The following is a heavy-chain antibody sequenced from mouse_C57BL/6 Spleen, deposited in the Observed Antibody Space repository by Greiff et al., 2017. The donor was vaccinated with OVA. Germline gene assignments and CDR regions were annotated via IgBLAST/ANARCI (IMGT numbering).Heavy chain of an antibody. V-gene: IGHV1-76*01. J-gene: IGHJ3*01. Sequence: QVHVKQSGAELVRPGASVKLSCKASGYTFTDYYINWVKQRPGQGLEWIARIYPGSGNTYYNEKFKGKATLTAEKSSSTAYMQLSSLTSEDSAVYFCARSGYYGSSLAYWGQGTLVTVSA. D-gene: IGHD1-1*01. CDR2: IYPGSGNT. CDR1: GYTFTDYY. CDR3: ARSGYYGSSLAY.